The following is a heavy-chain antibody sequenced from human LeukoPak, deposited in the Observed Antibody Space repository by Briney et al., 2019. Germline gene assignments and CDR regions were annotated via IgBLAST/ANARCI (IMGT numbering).Heavy chain of an antibody. CDR3: AKVVGYHYDSIDY. CDR1: GFTFSDYY. CDR2: ISGSGGST. V-gene: IGHV3-23*01. J-gene: IGHJ4*02. Sequence: GGSLRLSCAASGFTFSDYYMSWIRQAPGKGLEWVSAISGSGGSTCYADSVKGRFTISRDNSKNTLYLQMNSLRAEDTAVYYCAKVVGYHYDSIDYWGQGTLVTVSS. D-gene: IGHD3-22*01.